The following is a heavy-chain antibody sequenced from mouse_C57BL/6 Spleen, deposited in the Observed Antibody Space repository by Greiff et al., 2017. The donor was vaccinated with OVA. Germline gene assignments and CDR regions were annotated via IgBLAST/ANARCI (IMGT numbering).Heavy chain of an antibody. V-gene: IGHV1-55*01. Sequence: QVQLQQPGAELVKPGASVKMSCKASGYTFTSYWITWVKQRPGQGLEWIGDIYPGSGSTNYNEKFKSKATLTVDTSSSTAYMQLSSLKSEDSAVYYCARRGVLRSVFDVWGTGTTVTVSS. CDR1: GYTFTSYW. D-gene: IGHD1-1*01. J-gene: IGHJ1*03. CDR3: ARRGVLRSVFDV. CDR2: IYPGSGST.